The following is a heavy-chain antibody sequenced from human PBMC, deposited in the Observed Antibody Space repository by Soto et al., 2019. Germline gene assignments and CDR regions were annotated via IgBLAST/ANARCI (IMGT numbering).Heavy chain of an antibody. J-gene: IGHJ4*02. CDR1: GGTFSSYA. CDR3: ARGYCSSTSCYPFDY. CDR2: IIPIFGTA. D-gene: IGHD2-2*01. Sequence: SVKVSYKASGGTFSSYAISWVRQAPGQGLEWMGGIIPIFGTANYAQKFQGRVTITADESTSTAYMELSSLRSEDTAVYYCARGYCSSTSCYPFDYWGQGTLVTVSS. V-gene: IGHV1-69*13.